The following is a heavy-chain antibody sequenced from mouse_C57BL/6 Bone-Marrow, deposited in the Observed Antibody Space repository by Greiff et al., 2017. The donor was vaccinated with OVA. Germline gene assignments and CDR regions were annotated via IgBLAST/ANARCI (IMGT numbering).Heavy chain of an antibody. CDR2: IWGGGST. CDR1: GFSLTSYG. V-gene: IGHV2-9*01. Sequence: VQLVESGPGLVAPSQSLSITCTVSGFSLTSYGVDWVRQPPGQGLEWLGVIWGGGSTNYNSALMSRLSISKDNSKSQVFLKMNSLQTDDTAMYYCAKHKLWLRRFYAMDYWGQGTSVTVSS. J-gene: IGHJ4*01. D-gene: IGHD2-2*01. CDR3: AKHKLWLRRFYAMDY.